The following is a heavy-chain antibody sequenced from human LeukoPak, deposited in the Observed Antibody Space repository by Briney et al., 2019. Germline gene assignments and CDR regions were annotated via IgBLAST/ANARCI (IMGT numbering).Heavy chain of an antibody. CDR1: GFTFSSYA. CDR2: ISYDGSNK. D-gene: IGHD3-22*01. CDR3: ATHHYDSDESRYRPHDD. V-gene: IGHV3-30-3*01. Sequence: AGGSLRLSCAASGFTFSSYAMHWVRQAPGKGLEWVAVISYDGSNKYYADSVKGRFTISRDNSKNTLYLQMNSLRAEDTAVYYCATHHYDSDESRYRPHDDWGQGTLVAVSS. J-gene: IGHJ4*02.